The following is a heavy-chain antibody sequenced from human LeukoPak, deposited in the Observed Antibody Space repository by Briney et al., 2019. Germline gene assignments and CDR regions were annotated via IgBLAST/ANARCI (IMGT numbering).Heavy chain of an antibody. CDR3: ASRYYGSGSYYKGLSRGYYFDY. D-gene: IGHD3-10*01. Sequence: SETLSLTCAVYGGSFSGYYWSWIRRPPGKGLEWIGEIIHSGSTNYNPSLKSRVTISVDTSKNQFSLKLSSVTAADTAVYYCASRYYGSGSYYKGLSRGYYFDYWGQGTLVTVSS. V-gene: IGHV4-34*12. CDR2: IIHSGST. CDR1: GGSFSGYY. J-gene: IGHJ4*02.